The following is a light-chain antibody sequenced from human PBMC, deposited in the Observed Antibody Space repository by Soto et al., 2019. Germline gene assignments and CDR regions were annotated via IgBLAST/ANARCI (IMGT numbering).Light chain of an antibody. CDR2: AAS. CDR3: QQTNSFPYT. Sequence: DIQMTQSPSSMSASVEERVTITCRASQGISRFLAWYQQKSGKAPKFLIYAASSLQSGVLSRFSGSGSGTDFTLTINSLQPEDFATYYCQQTNSFPYTFGQGTKVAIK. CDR1: QGISRF. J-gene: IGKJ2*01. V-gene: IGKV1-12*01.